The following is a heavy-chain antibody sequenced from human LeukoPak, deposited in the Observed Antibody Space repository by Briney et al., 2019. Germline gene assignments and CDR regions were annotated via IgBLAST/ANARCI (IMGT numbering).Heavy chain of an antibody. CDR1: GFTFSGYG. Sequence: PGGSLRLSCAASGFTFSGYGMHWVRQAPGKGLEWVSGIRTDGVTTYYADSVKGRFIISRDNSKNTVYLQMNSLRAEDTAVYYCARDSTGYSYGWWAFDIWGQGTMVTVSS. J-gene: IGHJ3*02. V-gene: IGHV3-NL1*01. CDR2: IRTDGVTT. D-gene: IGHD5-18*01. CDR3: ARDSTGYSYGWWAFDI.